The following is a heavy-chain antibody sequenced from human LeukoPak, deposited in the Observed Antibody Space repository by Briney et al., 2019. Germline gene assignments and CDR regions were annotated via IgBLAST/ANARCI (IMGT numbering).Heavy chain of an antibody. J-gene: IGHJ4*02. Sequence: QPGGSLRLSCAASGFTFSSHWVAWLRQAPEKGLEWVANIKQDGSEIYYVDSVKGRFTISRDNAKNSLYLQMNSLRAEDTAVYFCARWRTSNWSEFDCWGQGTLVTVSS. V-gene: IGHV3-7*05. CDR2: IKQDGSEI. CDR3: ARWRTSNWSEFDC. CDR1: GFTFSSHW. D-gene: IGHD6-13*01.